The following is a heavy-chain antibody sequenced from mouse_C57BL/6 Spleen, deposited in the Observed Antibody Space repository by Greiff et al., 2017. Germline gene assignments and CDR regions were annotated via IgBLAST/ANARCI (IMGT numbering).Heavy chain of an antibody. J-gene: IGHJ1*03. Sequence: EVQLQQSGPELVKPGASVKISCKASGYTFTDYYMNWVKQSHGKSLEWIGDINPNNGGTSYNQKFKGKATLTVDKSSSTAYMELRSLTSEDSAVYYCARWPFITTVVEGDFDVWGTGTTVTVSS. CDR2: INPNNGGT. D-gene: IGHD1-1*01. V-gene: IGHV1-26*01. CDR1: GYTFTDYY. CDR3: ARWPFITTVVEGDFDV.